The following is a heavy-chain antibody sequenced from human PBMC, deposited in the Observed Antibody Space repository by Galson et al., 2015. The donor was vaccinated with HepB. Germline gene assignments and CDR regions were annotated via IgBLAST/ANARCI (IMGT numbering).Heavy chain of an antibody. CDR1: GFTFSSYG. J-gene: IGHJ3*02. CDR2: IWYDGSNK. CDR3: ARDKIITMVRGVITDAFDI. Sequence: SLRLSCAASGFTFSSYGMHWVRQAPGKGLEWVAVIWYDGSNKYYADSVKGRFTISRDNSKNTLYLQMNSLRAEDTAVYYCARDKIITMVRGVITDAFDIWGQGTMVTVSS. D-gene: IGHD3-10*01. V-gene: IGHV3-33*08.